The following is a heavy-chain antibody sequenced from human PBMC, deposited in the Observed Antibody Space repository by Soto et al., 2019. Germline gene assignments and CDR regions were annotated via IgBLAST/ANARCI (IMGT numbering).Heavy chain of an antibody. CDR1: GYTFTGYY. Sequence: ASVKVSCKASGYTFTGYYMHWVRPAPGQGLEWMGWINPNSGGTNFAQKFQGRVTMTSDTSISTAYMELSRLKSDDKAVYHCAGCFKDKDDGSRQWLVFDYWGQGTQVTVSS. D-gene: IGHD6-19*01. CDR3: AGCFKDKDDGSRQWLVFDY. CDR2: INPNSGGT. V-gene: IGHV1-2*02. J-gene: IGHJ4*02.